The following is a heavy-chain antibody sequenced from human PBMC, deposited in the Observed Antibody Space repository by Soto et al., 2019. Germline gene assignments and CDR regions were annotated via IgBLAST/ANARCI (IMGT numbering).Heavy chain of an antibody. V-gene: IGHV3-53*01. J-gene: IGHJ3*02. CDR3: AREGMGIAVAGTDAFDI. CDR2: IYSGGST. Sequence: GGSLRLSGEASGNTVSRDYMSWVRQAPGKGLEWVSVIYSGGSTYYADSAKCRFTISRDNSKNTLYLQMNSLRAEDTAVYYCAREGMGIAVAGTDAFDILGQGTMVTVSS. CDR1: GNTVSRDY. D-gene: IGHD6-19*01.